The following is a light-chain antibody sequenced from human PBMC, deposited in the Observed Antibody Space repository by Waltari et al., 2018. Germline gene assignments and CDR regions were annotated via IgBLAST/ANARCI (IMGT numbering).Light chain of an antibody. J-gene: IGLJ1*01. V-gene: IGLV2-14*01. CDR3: SSYTSSRTVV. CDR1: SGDVGAYND. Sequence: QPALTQPASVSGSPGQSRAISCTGASGDVGAYNDVAWYQQYPGKAPQVLIYEVTNRPSGVSSRFSGSKSGNTASLTISRLQPDDEADYYCSSYTSSRTVVFGTGTEVTVL. CDR2: EVT.